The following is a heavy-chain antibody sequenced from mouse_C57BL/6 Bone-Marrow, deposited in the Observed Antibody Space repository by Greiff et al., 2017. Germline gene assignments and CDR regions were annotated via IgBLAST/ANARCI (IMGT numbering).Heavy chain of an antibody. J-gene: IGHJ2*01. V-gene: IGHV1-15*01. CDR2: IDPETGGT. CDR3: TRDYSSSYIYY. CDR1: GYTFTDYE. Sequence: QVQLQQSGAELVRPGASVTLSCKASGYTFTDYEMHWVKQTPVHGLEWIGAIDPETGGTAYNQKFKGKAILTADKSSSTAYMELRSLTSEDSAVYYCTRDYSSSYIYYWGQGTTLTVSS. D-gene: IGHD1-1*01.